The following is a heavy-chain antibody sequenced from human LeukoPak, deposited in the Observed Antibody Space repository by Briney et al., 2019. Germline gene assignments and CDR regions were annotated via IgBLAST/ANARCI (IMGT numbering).Heavy chain of an antibody. CDR1: GGSISSSSYY. D-gene: IGHD3-22*01. Sequence: SETLSLTCTVSGGSISSSSYYWGWIRQPPGKGLEWIGFISYSGNTNYNPSLKSRVTISLDTSKNQFSLKLISVTAADTAVYYCARGVGSGYTDYWGQGALVTVSS. CDR2: ISYSGNT. V-gene: IGHV4-61*05. J-gene: IGHJ4*02. CDR3: ARGVGSGYTDY.